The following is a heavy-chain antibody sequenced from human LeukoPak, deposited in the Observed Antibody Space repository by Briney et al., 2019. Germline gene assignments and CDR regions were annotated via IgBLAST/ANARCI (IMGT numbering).Heavy chain of an antibody. CDR3: AKGVVVIIDAFDI. CDR1: GFTFSSYA. J-gene: IGHJ3*02. CDR2: ISGSGGSP. Sequence: GGSLRLSCAASGFTFSSYAMSWVRQAPGKGLEWVSAISGSGGSPYSADSVKARFTISRDNSKNTLYLQMNSVRAEDTAVYYCAKGVVVIIDAFDIWGQGTMVTVSS. V-gene: IGHV3-23*01. D-gene: IGHD2-15*01.